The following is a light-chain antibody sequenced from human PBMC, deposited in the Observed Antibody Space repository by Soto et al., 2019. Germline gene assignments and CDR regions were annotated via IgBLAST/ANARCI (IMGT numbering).Light chain of an antibody. CDR2: DVT. CDR1: SSDVGGYNY. CDR3: SSYAGSNNVV. V-gene: IGLV2-8*01. Sequence: QSALTQPPSASGSPGQSVTISCTGTSSDVGGYNYVSWYQQHPGKAPKLIIYDVTKRPSGVPDRFSGSKSGRTASLTVAGLQTYDEADYFCSSYAGSNNVVFGGGTTLTVL. J-gene: IGLJ2*01.